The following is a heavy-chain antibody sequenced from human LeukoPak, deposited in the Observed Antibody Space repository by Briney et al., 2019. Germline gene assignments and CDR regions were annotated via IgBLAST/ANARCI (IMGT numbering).Heavy chain of an antibody. CDR3: AKDEAVAANPIDY. CDR1: GFTFSSYA. Sequence: LPGGSLRLSCAASGFTFSSYAMSWVRQARGEGLEWVSAISGGGGNTYYAHSVEGRFTISRDNSKNTLYLQMNSLRAEDTAVYDCAKDEAVAANPIDYWGQGTMVTVSS. J-gene: IGHJ4*01. D-gene: IGHD6-19*01. V-gene: IGHV3-23*01. CDR2: ISGGGGNT.